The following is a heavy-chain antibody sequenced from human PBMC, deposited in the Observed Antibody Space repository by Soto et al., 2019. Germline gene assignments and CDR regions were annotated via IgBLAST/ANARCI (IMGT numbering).Heavy chain of an antibody. CDR2: ISYDGSNK. CDR3: ARDLIIAGYGMDV. CDR1: GFTFSSYA. V-gene: IGHV3-30-3*01. D-gene: IGHD6-13*01. Sequence: GGSLRLSCAASGFTFSSYAMHWVRQAPGKGLEWVAVISYDGSNKYYADSVKGRFTISRDNSKNTLYLQMNSLRAEDTAVYYCARDLIIAGYGMDVWGQGTTVTVSS. J-gene: IGHJ6*02.